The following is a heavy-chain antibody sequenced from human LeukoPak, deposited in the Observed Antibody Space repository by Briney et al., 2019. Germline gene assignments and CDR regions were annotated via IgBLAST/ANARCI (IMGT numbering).Heavy chain of an antibody. D-gene: IGHD3-16*01. Sequence: PGGSLRLSCAASGFTFSSYWMHWVRRAPGKGLVWVSRINSDGSSTSYADSVKGRFTISRDNAKNTLYLQMNSLRAEDTAVYYCARDGAIEGVDYWGQGTLVTVSS. CDR2: INSDGSST. J-gene: IGHJ4*02. V-gene: IGHV3-74*01. CDR1: GFTFSSYW. CDR3: ARDGAIEGVDY.